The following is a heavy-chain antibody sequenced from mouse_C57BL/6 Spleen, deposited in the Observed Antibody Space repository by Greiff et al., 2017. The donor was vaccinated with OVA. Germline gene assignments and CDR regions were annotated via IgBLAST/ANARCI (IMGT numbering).Heavy chain of an antibody. J-gene: IGHJ3*01. D-gene: IGHD2-3*01. Sequence: EVMLVESGGGLVQPGGSMKLSCVASGFTFSNYWMNWVRQSPEKGLEWVAQIRLKSDNYATHYAEAVTGRFTISRDDSKSSVYLQMNNLRAEDTGIYYCTDYDPAWFAYWGQGTLVTVSA. CDR3: TDYDPAWFAY. CDR2: IRLKSDNYAT. CDR1: GFTFSNYW. V-gene: IGHV6-3*01.